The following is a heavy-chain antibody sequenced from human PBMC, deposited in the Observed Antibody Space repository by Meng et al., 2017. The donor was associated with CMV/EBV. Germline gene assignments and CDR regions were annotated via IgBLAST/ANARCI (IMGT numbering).Heavy chain of an antibody. J-gene: IGHJ4*02. Sequence: AASRFTFRSYWSHWVRQAPGKGLVWVSRINSDGSSTSYADSVKGRFTISRDNAKNTLYLQMNSLRAEDTAVYYCAREGPRGEYYFDYWGQGTLVTVSS. D-gene: IGHD3-16*01. CDR1: RFTFRSYW. CDR3: AREGPRGEYYFDY. V-gene: IGHV3-74*01. CDR2: INSDGSST.